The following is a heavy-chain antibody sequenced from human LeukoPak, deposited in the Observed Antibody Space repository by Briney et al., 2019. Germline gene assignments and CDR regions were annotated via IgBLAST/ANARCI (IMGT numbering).Heavy chain of an antibody. CDR2: IIPIFGTA. Sequence: SVKVTCNASGGTFSGYAISWVRQAPGQGLEWMGGIIPIFGTANYAQKFQGRVTITADESTSTAYMELSSLRSEDTAVYYCARGGRIVVVPAATPGYNWFDPWGQGTLVTVSS. J-gene: IGHJ5*02. D-gene: IGHD2-2*01. CDR1: GGTFSGYA. V-gene: IGHV1-69*13. CDR3: ARGGRIVVVPAATPGYNWFDP.